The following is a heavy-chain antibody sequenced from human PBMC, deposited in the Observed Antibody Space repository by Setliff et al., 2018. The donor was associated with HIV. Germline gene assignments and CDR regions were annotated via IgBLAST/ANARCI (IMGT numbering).Heavy chain of an antibody. J-gene: IGHJ4*02. Sequence: PSETLSLTCTVTGGSISSGGYYWSWIRQHPGKGLEWIGYIYYSGTTYYNPSLKSRVSISVDTSKNQFSLKLSSVTAADTAVYYCARREYSSSSPPFDYWGQGTLVTVSS. D-gene: IGHD6-6*01. CDR1: GGSISSGGYY. CDR2: IYYSGTT. CDR3: ARREYSSSSPPFDY. V-gene: IGHV4-31*03.